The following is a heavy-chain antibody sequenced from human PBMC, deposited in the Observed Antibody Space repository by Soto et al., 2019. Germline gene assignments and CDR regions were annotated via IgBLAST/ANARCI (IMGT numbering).Heavy chain of an antibody. CDR2: INPATGAA. CDR1: GYPVTAYY. D-gene: IGHD3-3*01. Sequence: QLHLVQSGAVVKKPGASVTVSCSASGYPVTAYYMHWVRQAPGRGLEWMGGINPATGAAKYTQTFQGRVTLTRDTAQSRVFMELSGLTSEDTAVFYCARGGGVGVAGSAAFDMWGQGTLVTVSS. V-gene: IGHV1-2*02. CDR3: ARGGGVGVAGSAAFDM. J-gene: IGHJ3*02.